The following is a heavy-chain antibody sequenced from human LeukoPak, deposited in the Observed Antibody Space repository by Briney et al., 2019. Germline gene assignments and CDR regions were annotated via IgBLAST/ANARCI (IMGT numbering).Heavy chain of an antibody. CDR1: GYTFTSFG. V-gene: IGHV1-46*01. Sequence: ASVKVSCKASGYTFTSFGISWVRQAPGQGLEWMGIINPSGGSTSYAQKFQGRVTMTRDTSTSTVYMELSSLRSEDTAVYYCAGYYDSSGSRGDAFDIWGQGTMVTVSS. CDR3: AGYYDSSGSRGDAFDI. J-gene: IGHJ3*02. D-gene: IGHD3-22*01. CDR2: INPSGGST.